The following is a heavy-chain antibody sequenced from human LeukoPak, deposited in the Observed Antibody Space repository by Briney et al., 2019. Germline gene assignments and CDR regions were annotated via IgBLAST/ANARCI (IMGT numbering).Heavy chain of an antibody. CDR1: GGSISSYY. CDR3: ARAPVLRYFDWPLIGAFDI. CDR2: IYYSGST. V-gene: IGHV4-59*01. Sequence: SETLSLTCTVSGGSISSYYWSWIRQPPGKGLEWIGYIYYSGSTNYNPSLKSRVTISVDTSKNQFSLKLSSVTAADTAVYYCARAPVLRYFDWPLIGAFDIWGQGTMVTVSS. D-gene: IGHD3-9*01. J-gene: IGHJ3*02.